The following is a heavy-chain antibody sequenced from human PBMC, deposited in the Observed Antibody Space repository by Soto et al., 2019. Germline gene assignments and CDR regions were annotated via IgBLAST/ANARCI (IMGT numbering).Heavy chain of an antibody. Sequence: EVQLVESGGGVIQPGGSLRLSCAASGFTVSSNYMSWVRQAQGKGLEWVSVIYSGGSTYYADSVKGRFTISRENSKNTLYLQMNSVRAEDTAVYYCASGYSSSSRIHRAFDIWGQGTMVTVSS. J-gene: IGHJ3*02. CDR1: GFTVSSNY. V-gene: IGHV3-53*01. D-gene: IGHD6-6*01. CDR3: ASGYSSSSRIHRAFDI. CDR2: IYSGGST.